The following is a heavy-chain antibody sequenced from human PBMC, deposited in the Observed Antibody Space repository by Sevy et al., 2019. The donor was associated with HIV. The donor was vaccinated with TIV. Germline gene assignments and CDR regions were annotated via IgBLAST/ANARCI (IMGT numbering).Heavy chain of an antibody. V-gene: IGHV3-21*01. CDR2: ISSSSSYI. CDR1: GFTFSSYS. D-gene: IGHD6-6*01. J-gene: IGHJ6*02. CDR3: ARCITSSSGYYGMDV. Sequence: GGSLRLSCAASGFTFSSYSMNWVRQAPGKGLEWVSSISSSSSYIYYADSVKGRFTISRDNAKNSLYLQMNSLRAEDTAVYYCARCITSSSGYYGMDVLGQGTSVTVSS.